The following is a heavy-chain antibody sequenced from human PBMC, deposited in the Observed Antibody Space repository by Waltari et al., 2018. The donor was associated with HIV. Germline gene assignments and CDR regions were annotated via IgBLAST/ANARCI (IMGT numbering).Heavy chain of an antibody. CDR2: IYSGGST. Sequence: EVQLVESGGGLVQPGGSLRLSCAASGFTVRSNYSSWVRQAPGKGLEWVSVIYSGGSTYYADSVKGRFTISRDNSKNTLYLQMNSLRAEDTAVYYCASIAYCGGDCYPRGMDVWGQGTTVTVSS. D-gene: IGHD2-21*02. J-gene: IGHJ6*02. V-gene: IGHV3-66*01. CDR3: ASIAYCGGDCYPRGMDV. CDR1: GFTVRSNY.